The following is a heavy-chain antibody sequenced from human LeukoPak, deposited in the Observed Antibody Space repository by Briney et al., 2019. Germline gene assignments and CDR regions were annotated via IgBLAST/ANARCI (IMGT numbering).Heavy chain of an antibody. Sequence: PSETLSLTCAVYGAALSEYYWSWIRQSPGKGLEWIGEVAHKGPTVYSPTLNRKYNPSFKSRVTMSVDPSKNQFPLKLTSVTVADTATYYCVRQGTNSGYYLLDYWGQGHLVIVSS. V-gene: IGHV4-34*01. CDR1: GAALSEYY. D-gene: IGHD3-22*01. CDR3: VRQGTNSGYYLLDY. J-gene: IGHJ4*02. CDR2: VAHKGPTVYSPTLNR.